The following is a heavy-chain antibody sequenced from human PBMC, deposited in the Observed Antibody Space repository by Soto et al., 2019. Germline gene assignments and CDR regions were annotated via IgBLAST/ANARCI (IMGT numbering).Heavy chain of an antibody. Sequence: PSETLSLTCTVSGDSISSGYYWGWIRQPPGKGLEWTGSIYHSGSTYYNPSLKSRVTISVDTSKNQFSLKLTSVTAADPAVYYWARLLYYYDRSRYYFPLSFDYWGQGTLVTVSS. CDR3: ARLLYYYDRSRYYFPLSFDY. D-gene: IGHD3-22*01. V-gene: IGHV4-38-2*02. CDR2: IYHSGST. J-gene: IGHJ4*02. CDR1: GDSISSGYY.